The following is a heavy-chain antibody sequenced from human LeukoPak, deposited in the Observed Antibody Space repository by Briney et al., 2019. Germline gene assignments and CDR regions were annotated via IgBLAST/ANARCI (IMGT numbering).Heavy chain of an antibody. Sequence: GGSLRLSCAASGFPFDDYAVHWVRQAPGKGLGWVSGISWNSGSIGYADSVKGRFTISRDNSKNTLYLQMNSLRAEDTAVYYCARGGNRAAAGIDAFDIWGQGTMVTVSS. CDR1: GFPFDDYA. CDR3: ARGGNRAAAGIDAFDI. D-gene: IGHD6-13*01. CDR2: ISWNSGSI. V-gene: IGHV3-9*01. J-gene: IGHJ3*02.